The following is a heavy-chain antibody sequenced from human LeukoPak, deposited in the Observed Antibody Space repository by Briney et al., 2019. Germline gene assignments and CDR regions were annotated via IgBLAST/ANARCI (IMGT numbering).Heavy chain of an antibody. D-gene: IGHD3-22*01. V-gene: IGHV1-18*01. CDR1: GYTFTSYG. CDR2: ISAYNGNT. CDR3: AGVYYYDSSGYYDMGY. J-gene: IGHJ4*02. Sequence: ASVKVSCKASGYTFTSYGISWVRQAPGQGLEWMGWISAYNGNTNYAQKLQGRVTMTTDTSTSTAYMELRSLRSDDTAVYYCAGVYYYDSSGYYDMGYWGQGTLVTVS.